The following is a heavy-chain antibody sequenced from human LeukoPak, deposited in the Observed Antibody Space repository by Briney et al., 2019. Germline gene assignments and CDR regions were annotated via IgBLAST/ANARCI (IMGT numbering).Heavy chain of an antibody. J-gene: IGHJ4*02. CDR2: INGDGSST. Sequence: GGSLRLSCVASGLTFSTYWLHWLRQAPGKGLVWVSRINGDGSSTSYADSVKGRFTISRDNAKNTLYLQMNSLRAEDTAVYYCARLGNIYCSRTSCSLDYWGQGTLVTVSS. D-gene: IGHD2-2*01. CDR1: GLTFSTYW. V-gene: IGHV3-74*01. CDR3: ARLGNIYCSRTSCSLDY.